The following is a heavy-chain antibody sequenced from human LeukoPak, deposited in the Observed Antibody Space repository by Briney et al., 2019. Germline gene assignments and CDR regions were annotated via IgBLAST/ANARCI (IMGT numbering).Heavy chain of an antibody. J-gene: IGHJ4*02. Sequence: PGGSLRLSCAASGFTFSSYAMHWVRQAPGKGLEWVAVISYDGSNKYYADSVKGRFTISRDNSKNTLYLQMNSLRAEDTAVYYCARDLMYYYGSGSYSPGGYWGQGTLVTVSS. CDR3: ARDLMYYYGSGSYSPGGY. CDR2: ISYDGSNK. CDR1: GFTFSSYA. D-gene: IGHD3-10*01. V-gene: IGHV3-30-3*01.